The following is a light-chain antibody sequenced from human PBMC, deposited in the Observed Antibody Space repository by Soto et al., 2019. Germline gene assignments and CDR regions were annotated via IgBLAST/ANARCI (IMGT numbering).Light chain of an antibody. V-gene: IGKV3-11*01. J-gene: IGKJ2*01. CDR3: QQRSNWPPYT. CDR1: QSVSSY. CDR2: DAS. Sequence: EIVLTQSPATLSLSPGERATLSCSASQSVSSYLAWYQQKPGPAPRLLIYDASNRATGIPARFSGSGSGTDFTLTISSLEPEDFAVYYCQQRSNWPPYTFGQGTKLEIK.